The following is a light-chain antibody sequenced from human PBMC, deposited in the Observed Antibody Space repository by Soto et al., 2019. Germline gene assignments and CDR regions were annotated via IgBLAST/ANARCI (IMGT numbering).Light chain of an antibody. Sequence: EIVLTQSPGTLSLSPGDRATLSCRASQSGTGSYLAWYQHKPGQAPRLLMYAASRRATGIPDRFSGSGSGTDFTLTISRLEPEDFAVYYCHQYGYSPYTFGQGTKLEIK. CDR2: AAS. V-gene: IGKV3-20*01. CDR3: HQYGYSPYT. CDR1: QSGTGSY. J-gene: IGKJ2*01.